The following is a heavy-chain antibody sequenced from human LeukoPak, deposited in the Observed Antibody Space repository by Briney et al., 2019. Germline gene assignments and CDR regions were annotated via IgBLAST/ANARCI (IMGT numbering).Heavy chain of an antibody. Sequence: PSETLSLTCTVSGGSISSYYWSWIRQPPGKGLEWIGYIYYSGSTNYNPPLKSRVTISVDTSKNQFSLKLSSVTAADTAVYYCARSITMVRGSYYYGMDVWGQGTTVTVSS. V-gene: IGHV4-59*08. CDR1: GGSISSYY. CDR2: IYYSGST. CDR3: ARSITMVRGSYYYGMDV. J-gene: IGHJ6*02. D-gene: IGHD3-10*01.